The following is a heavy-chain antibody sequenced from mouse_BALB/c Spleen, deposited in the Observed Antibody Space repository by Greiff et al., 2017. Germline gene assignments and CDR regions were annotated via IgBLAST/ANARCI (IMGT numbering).Heavy chain of an antibody. CDR2: INPSSGYT. V-gene: IGHV1-4*01. CDR1: GYTFTSYT. CDR3: AREALYYGSKAWFAY. Sequence: VQLQQSGAELARPGASVKMSCKASGYTFTSYTMHWVKQRPGQGLEWIGYINPSSGYTNYNQKFKGKATLTVDKSSSTAYMELRSLTSEDSAVYYCAREALYYGSKAWFAYWGQGTLVTVSA. D-gene: IGHD1-1*01. J-gene: IGHJ3*01.